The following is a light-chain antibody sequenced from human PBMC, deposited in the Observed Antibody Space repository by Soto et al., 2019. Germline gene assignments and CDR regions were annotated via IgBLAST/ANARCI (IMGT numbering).Light chain of an antibody. CDR2: DAS. V-gene: IGKV3-20*01. Sequence: EIVLTQSPGTLSLSPGERATLSCRASQSLSSNYLAWYQQKPGQTPRLLIYDASNRATGIPDRLSGSGIGTDSTHTISRLEPEEFAVYYCQQYGSSLPWTFGQGTKVEIK. CDR1: QSLSSNY. CDR3: QQYGSSLPWT. J-gene: IGKJ1*01.